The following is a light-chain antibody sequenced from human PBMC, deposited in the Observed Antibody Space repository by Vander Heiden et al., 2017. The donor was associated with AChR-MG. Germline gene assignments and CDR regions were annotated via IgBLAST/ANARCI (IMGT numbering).Light chain of an antibody. CDR1: ESIRSNF. CDR3: QQEGAPPYT. V-gene: IGKV3-20*01. J-gene: IGKJ2*01. Sequence: DIVLTQSPGTLSLSPGERATLSCRASESIRSNFLAWYQQKPGQAPRLLINGASTRATGIPDRFSGSGSGTDFSLTVSRLETEDFAVYYCQQEGAPPYTFGQGTKLEIK. CDR2: GAS.